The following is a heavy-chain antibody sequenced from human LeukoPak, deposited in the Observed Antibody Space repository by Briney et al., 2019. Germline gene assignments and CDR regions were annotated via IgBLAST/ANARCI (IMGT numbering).Heavy chain of an antibody. J-gene: IGHJ6*03. Sequence: SETLSLTCTVSGGPISSGSYYWSWIRQPAGKGLEWIGRIYTSGSTNYNPSLKSRVTITVDTSKNQFSLKLSSVTAADTAVYYCARDRGSSPYYYYYMDVWGKGTTVTVSS. D-gene: IGHD6-6*01. CDR2: IYTSGST. CDR1: GGPISSGSYY. V-gene: IGHV4-61*02. CDR3: ARDRGSSPYYYYYMDV.